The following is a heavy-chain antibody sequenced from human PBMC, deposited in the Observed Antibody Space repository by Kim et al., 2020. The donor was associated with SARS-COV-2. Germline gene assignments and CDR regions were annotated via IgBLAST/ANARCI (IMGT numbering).Heavy chain of an antibody. CDR2: T. V-gene: IGHV4-59*10. Sequence: TNHNPSLKSRVTISVDSSNNEFSLKLSSVTAADTAVYFCARYGVSYAFDIWGQGTAVTVS. CDR3: ARYGVSYAFDI. J-gene: IGHJ3*02. D-gene: IGHD2-8*01.